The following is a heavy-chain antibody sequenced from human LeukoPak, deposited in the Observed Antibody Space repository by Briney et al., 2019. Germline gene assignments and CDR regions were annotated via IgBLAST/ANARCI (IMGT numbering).Heavy chain of an antibody. Sequence: ASVKVSCKASGGTFNSYAISWVRQAPGQGLEWMGGIIPIFGTANYAQKFQGRVTITADKSTSTAYMELSSLRSEDTAVYYCATLLGYCSGGSCYENYYYGMDVWGQGTTVTVSS. J-gene: IGHJ6*02. D-gene: IGHD2-15*01. CDR2: IIPIFGTA. CDR1: GGTFNSYA. V-gene: IGHV1-69*06. CDR3: ATLLGYCSGGSCYENYYYGMDV.